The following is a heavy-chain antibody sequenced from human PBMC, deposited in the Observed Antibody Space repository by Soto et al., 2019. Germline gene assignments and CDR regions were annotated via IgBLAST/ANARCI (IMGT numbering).Heavy chain of an antibody. CDR3: STRAYDTNGYYRFDP. J-gene: IGHJ5*01. Sequence: SETLSLTCAVYGGSFSGHSWTWIRQSPGKGLEWIGDINHSGRVNYSPSLKSRVTISLDTSKNQFSLTLSAVTAADTAMYYCSTRAYDTNGYYRFDPWGQGTLVTVSA. D-gene: IGHD3-22*01. V-gene: IGHV4-34*01. CDR1: GGSFSGHS. CDR2: INHSGRV.